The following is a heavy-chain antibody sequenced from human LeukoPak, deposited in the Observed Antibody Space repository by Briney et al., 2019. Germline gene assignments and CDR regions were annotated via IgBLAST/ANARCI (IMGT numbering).Heavy chain of an antibody. Sequence: SETLSLTCTVSGGSISSSSYYWGWIRQPPGKGLEWIGSIYYSGSTYYNPSLKSRVTISVDTSKNQFSLKLSSVTAADTAVYYCASHNSGSYQPGAFDIWGQGTMVTVSS. V-gene: IGHV4-39*07. J-gene: IGHJ3*02. CDR3: ASHNSGSYQPGAFDI. CDR2: IYYSGST. CDR1: GGSISSSSYY. D-gene: IGHD1-26*01.